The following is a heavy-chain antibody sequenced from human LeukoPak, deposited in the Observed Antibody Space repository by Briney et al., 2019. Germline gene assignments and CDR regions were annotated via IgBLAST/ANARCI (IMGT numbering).Heavy chain of an antibody. D-gene: IGHD1-20*01. Sequence: PSETLSLTCTVSGGSISSYYWSWIRQPPGKGLGWIGYIYYSGSTNYNPSLKSRVTISVDTPKNQFSLKLSSVTAADTAVYYCAITDGITGTVDYWGQGTLVTVSS. V-gene: IGHV4-59*01. CDR2: IYYSGST. CDR1: GGSISSYY. J-gene: IGHJ4*02. CDR3: AITDGITGTVDY.